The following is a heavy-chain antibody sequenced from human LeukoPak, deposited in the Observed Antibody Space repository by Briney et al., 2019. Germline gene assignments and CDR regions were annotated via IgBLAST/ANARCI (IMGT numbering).Heavy chain of an antibody. J-gene: IGHJ6*03. D-gene: IGHD5-18*01. CDR3: ARDNRRADTTMVSYHYYYFMDV. V-gene: IGHV3-66*01. CDR1: GFTVTTNY. Sequence: PGGSLRLSCAASGFTVTTNYMNWVRQAPGKGLEWVSSIYSDGKTYYADSVQGRFTISRDTSDNTLYLHMNSLRAEDTAVYYCARDNRRADTTMVSYHYYYFMDVWGKGTTVTISS. CDR2: IYSDGKT.